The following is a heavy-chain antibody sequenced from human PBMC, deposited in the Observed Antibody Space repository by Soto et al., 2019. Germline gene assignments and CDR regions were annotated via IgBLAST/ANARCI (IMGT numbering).Heavy chain of an antibody. J-gene: IGHJ3*02. CDR2: ISAYNGNT. CDR3: AADSPRWPFDI. D-gene: IGHD3-22*01. CDR1: GYTFTSYD. V-gene: IGHV1-18*01. Sequence: ASVKVSCKASGYTFTSYDINWVRQATGQGLEWMGWISAYNGNTNYAQKLQGRVTMTTDTSTSTAYMELRSLRSDDTAVYYCAADSPRWPFDIWGQGTMVTVSS.